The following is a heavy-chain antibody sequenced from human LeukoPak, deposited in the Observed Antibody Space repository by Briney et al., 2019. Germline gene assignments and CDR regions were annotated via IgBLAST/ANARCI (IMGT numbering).Heavy chain of an antibody. CDR2: IRSKAYGGTT. D-gene: IGHD6-19*01. CDR1: GFTFGDYA. CDR3: TRVTGIAVADY. Sequence: GGSLRLSCTASGFTFGDYAMSWFRQAPGKGLEWVGFIRSKAYGGTTEYAASVKDRFTISRDDSKSIAYLQMNSLKTEDTAVYYCTRVTGIAVADYWGQGTLVTVSS. V-gene: IGHV3-49*03. J-gene: IGHJ4*02.